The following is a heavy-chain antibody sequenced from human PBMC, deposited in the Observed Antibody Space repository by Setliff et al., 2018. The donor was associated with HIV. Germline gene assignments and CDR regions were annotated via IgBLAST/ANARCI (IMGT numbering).Heavy chain of an antibody. D-gene: IGHD1-26*01. CDR3: ARGVDGSYRKFFDN. CDR2: IMPIFGTA. Sequence: SVKVSCKASGGSFSSYGLSWVRQAPGQGLEWMRGIMPIFGTANYAQKFQGRVTIIADASTNTVNMELSSLRSEDTAVYYCARGVDGSYRKFFDNWGQGTLVTVSS. V-gene: IGHV1-69*13. J-gene: IGHJ4*02. CDR1: GGSFSSYG.